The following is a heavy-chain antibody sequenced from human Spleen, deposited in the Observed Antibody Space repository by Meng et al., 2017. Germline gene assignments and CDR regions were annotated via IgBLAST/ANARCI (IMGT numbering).Heavy chain of an antibody. CDR3: ARVRSSGSHFYYYGGMGV. CDR2: ISAYTGHT. CDR1: GYSFTSYG. J-gene: IGHJ6*02. D-gene: IGHD6-19*01. Sequence: ASVKVSCKASGYSFTSYGVSWVRQAPGQGPGWVGWISAYTGHTDYTQKWQGRVTMITDTATSTAYMAVRSLRSDDTAVYYCARVRSSGSHFYYYGGMGVWGQGTTVTVSS. V-gene: IGHV1-18*01.